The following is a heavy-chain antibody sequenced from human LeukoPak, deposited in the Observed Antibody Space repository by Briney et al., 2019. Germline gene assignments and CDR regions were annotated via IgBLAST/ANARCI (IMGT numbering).Heavy chain of an antibody. J-gene: IGHJ4*02. CDR1: GFSFRKYF. CDR3: ASSFTPYYYDV. V-gene: IGHV3-7*01. Sequence: GGSLRLSCAAPGFSFRKYFMSWARQAPGKGLEWVATISNDASATTYGDSVWGRVTISRDNAQNSVFLQMHSLRAGDTAVYYCASSFTPYYYDVWGQGILVTVSS. D-gene: IGHD2-15*01. CDR2: ISNDASAT.